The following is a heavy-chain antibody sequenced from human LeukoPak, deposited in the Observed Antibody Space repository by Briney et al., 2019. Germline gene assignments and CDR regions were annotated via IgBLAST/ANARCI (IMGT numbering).Heavy chain of an antibody. V-gene: IGHV4-30-4*08. CDR2: IHYDGRA. Sequence: PSETLSLTCTVSGGSISSANHFWSWVRQSPGEGLEWIGYIHYDGRAHYNPSLKSRVTISVDTSKHQFSLKLSSVTAADTAVYYCAREMRHPYYYMDVWGKGTTVTVSS. CDR3: AREMRHPYYYMDV. J-gene: IGHJ6*03. CDR1: GGSISSANHF.